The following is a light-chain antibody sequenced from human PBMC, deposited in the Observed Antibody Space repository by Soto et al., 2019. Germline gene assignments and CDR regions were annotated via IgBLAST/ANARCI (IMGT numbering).Light chain of an antibody. V-gene: IGKV1-5*03. Sequence: DIQMTQSPSTLSASVGDRVTITCRASQTISSRLAWYQQKPGKAPKLLIYKASSLESGVPSRFSGSGSGTEFTLSISSLQPDDFATYYCQQYNDYSTFGQGTKVEIK. CDR1: QTISSR. CDR2: KAS. CDR3: QQYNDYST. J-gene: IGKJ1*01.